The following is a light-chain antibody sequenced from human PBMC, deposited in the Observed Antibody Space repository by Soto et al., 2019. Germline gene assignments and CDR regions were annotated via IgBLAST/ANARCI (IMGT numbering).Light chain of an antibody. Sequence: SYELTQPPSVSVSPGQTANITCSGDKLGDKYTCWYQQKPGQSPVLVIYKDNKRPSGIPERFSGSNSGNRATLTISGTQAMDEADYYCQAWDSSAVVFGGGTQLTVL. V-gene: IGLV3-1*01. CDR1: KLGDKY. J-gene: IGLJ7*01. CDR3: QAWDSSAVV. CDR2: KDN.